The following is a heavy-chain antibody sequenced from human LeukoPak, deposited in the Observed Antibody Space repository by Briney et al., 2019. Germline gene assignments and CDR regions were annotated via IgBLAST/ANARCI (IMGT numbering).Heavy chain of an antibody. CDR3: SRERGHYSPFGH. D-gene: IGHD2-15*01. Sequence: SETLSLTCGVSGGSFTSTNNWSWVRQPPGQGLEWIGEISLSGYTGFNPSLRSRVTMSLDESKNHLSLNLASVTAADTAVYYCSRERGHYSPFGHWGRRIVVTVTS. CDR1: GGSFTSTNN. CDR2: ISLSGYT. V-gene: IGHV4-4*02. J-gene: IGHJ4*02.